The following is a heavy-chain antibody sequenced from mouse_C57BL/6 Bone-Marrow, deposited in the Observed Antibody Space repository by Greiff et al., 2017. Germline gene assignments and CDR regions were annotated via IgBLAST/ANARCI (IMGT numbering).Heavy chain of an antibody. Sequence: QVQLQQSGAELVKPGASVKLSCKASGYTFTEYTIHWVKQRSGQGLAWIGWFFPGSGSIKYNEKFKDKATLTADKSSSTVYMELSRLTSEDSAVYLCARHLAYYSNYVPFEYWGQGTALTVSS. CDR3: ARHLAYYSNYVPFEY. V-gene: IGHV1-62-2*01. CDR1: GYTFTEYT. CDR2: FFPGSGSI. J-gene: IGHJ2*01. D-gene: IGHD2-5*01.